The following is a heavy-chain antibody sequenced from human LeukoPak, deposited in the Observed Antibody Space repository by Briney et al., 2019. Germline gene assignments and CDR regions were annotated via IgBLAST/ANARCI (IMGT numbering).Heavy chain of an antibody. CDR1: GGSISSYY. V-gene: IGHV4-4*07. CDR2: IYTSGST. D-gene: IGHD6-13*01. J-gene: IGHJ1*01. CDR3: ARDSYSSSWYSGEYFQH. Sequence: SXTLSLTCTVSGGSISSYYWSWIRQPAGKGLEWIGRIYTSGSTNYNPSLKSRVTMSVDTSKNQFSLKLSSVTAADTAVYYCARDSYSSSWYSGEYFQHWGQGTLVTVSS.